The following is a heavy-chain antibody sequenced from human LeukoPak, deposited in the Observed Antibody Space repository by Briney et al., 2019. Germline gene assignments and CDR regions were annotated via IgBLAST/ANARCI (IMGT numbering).Heavy chain of an antibody. CDR2: ISSGSYI. CDR3: ARDAYGSATYYFDY. V-gene: IGHV3-21*01. J-gene: IGHJ4*02. CDR1: GFTFSSYA. D-gene: IGHD3-10*01. Sequence: GGSLRLSCAASGFTFSSYAMSWVRQAPGKGLEWVSSISSGSYIYYADSVRGRFTISRDNAKNSLYLQMNSLRAEDTAVYYCARDAYGSATYYFDYWGQGTRVTVSS.